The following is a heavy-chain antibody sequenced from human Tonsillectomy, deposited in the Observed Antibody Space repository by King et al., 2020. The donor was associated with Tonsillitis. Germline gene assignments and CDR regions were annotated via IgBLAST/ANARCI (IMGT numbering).Heavy chain of an antibody. D-gene: IGHD1-26*01. Sequence: VQLVESGGGVVQPGRSLRLSCAASGFTFSNYCIHWVRQAPGKGLEWGALISYDGSKKYYADSVKGRFTISRDNSTNTRYLQMNSLSAEERAGYYCAKVTREQANKCFDTWGQGTLVTVSS. V-gene: IGHV3-30*18. J-gene: IGHJ5*02. CDR1: GFTFSNYC. CDR3: AKVTREQANKCFDT. CDR2: ISYDGSKK.